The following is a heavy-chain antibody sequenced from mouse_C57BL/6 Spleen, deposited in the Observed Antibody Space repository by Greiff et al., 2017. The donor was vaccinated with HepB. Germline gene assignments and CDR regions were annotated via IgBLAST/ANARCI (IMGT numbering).Heavy chain of an antibody. D-gene: IGHD2-4*01. CDR3: ASLGLREAWFAY. V-gene: IGHV1-50*01. CDR1: GYTFTSYW. CDR2: IDPSDSYT. Sequence: QVQLKQPGAELVKPGASVKLSCKASGYTFTSYWMQWVKQRPGQGLEWIGEIDPSDSYTNYNQKFKGKATLTVDTSSSTAYMQLSSLTSEDSAVYYCASLGLREAWFAYWGQGTLVTVSA. J-gene: IGHJ3*01.